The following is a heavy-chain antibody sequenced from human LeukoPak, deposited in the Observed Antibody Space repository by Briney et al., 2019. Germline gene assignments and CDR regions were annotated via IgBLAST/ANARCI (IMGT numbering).Heavy chain of an antibody. Sequence: PGGSLRLSCAASGFTLSSYAVTWVRQAPGRGLEWVSSVDGGGGGTYYADSVKGRFTISRDNSKDTLYLQMNSLRAEDTAVYYCARRIAAAAAPYYFDYWGQGTLVTVSS. V-gene: IGHV3-23*01. CDR1: GFTLSSYA. J-gene: IGHJ4*02. CDR2: VDGGGGGT. CDR3: ARRIAAAAAPYYFDY. D-gene: IGHD6-13*01.